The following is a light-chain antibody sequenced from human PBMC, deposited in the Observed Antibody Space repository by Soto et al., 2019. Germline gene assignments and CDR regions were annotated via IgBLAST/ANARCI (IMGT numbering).Light chain of an antibody. Sequence: QSALTQPPSASGSPGQSVTISCTGTSSDVGGYFYVSWYQQHPDKAPKLIIFEVSNRPSGISSRFSGSKSGNTASLTISGLQAEDEADYYCASYTSSSTSVIFGRGTKVTVL. V-gene: IGLV2-14*01. J-gene: IGLJ2*01. CDR3: ASYTSSSTSVI. CDR2: EVS. CDR1: SSDVGGYFY.